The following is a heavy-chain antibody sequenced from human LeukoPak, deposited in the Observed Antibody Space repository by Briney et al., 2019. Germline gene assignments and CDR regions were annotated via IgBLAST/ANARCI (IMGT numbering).Heavy chain of an antibody. J-gene: IGHJ6*02. CDR1: GFTFSNYD. CDR3: ARPQNTSTSSWYFRVARYGMDV. D-gene: IGHD6-13*01. Sequence: GGSLRLSCAASGFTFSNYDMHWVRQAAGKGLEWVSGIGNVGDTYYPDSVKGRFTVSREYANNSLYLQMNSLRAGDTAVYYCARPQNTSTSSWYFRVARYGMDVWGQGTTVTVSS. V-gene: IGHV3-13*01. CDR2: IGNVGDT.